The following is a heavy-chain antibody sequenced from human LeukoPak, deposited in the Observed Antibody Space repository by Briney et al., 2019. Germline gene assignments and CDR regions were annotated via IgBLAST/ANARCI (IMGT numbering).Heavy chain of an antibody. D-gene: IGHD1-7*01. CDR3: ASSFYYYYMDV. J-gene: IGHJ6*03. Sequence: PGGSLRLSCAASGFTFSSYGMHWVRQAPGKGLEWVSHISSSSSTIYYADSVKGRFTISRDNAKNSLYLQMNSLRAEDTAVYYCASSFYYYYMDVWGKGTTVTVSS. CDR2: ISSSSSTI. CDR1: GFTFSSYG. V-gene: IGHV3-48*01.